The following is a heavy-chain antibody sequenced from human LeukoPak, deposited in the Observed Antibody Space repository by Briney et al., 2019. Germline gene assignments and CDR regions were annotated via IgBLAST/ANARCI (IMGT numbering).Heavy chain of an antibody. CDR3: ARSGYYYQLDY. Sequence: ASVKVSCTASGYTFTSYYMHWVRQAPGQGLEWMGIINPSGGSTSYAQKFQGRVTMTRDTSTSTVYMELSSLRAEDTAVYYCARSGYYYQLDYWGQGTLVTVSS. CDR1: GYTFTSYY. CDR2: INPSGGST. D-gene: IGHD3-9*01. J-gene: IGHJ4*02. V-gene: IGHV1-46*01.